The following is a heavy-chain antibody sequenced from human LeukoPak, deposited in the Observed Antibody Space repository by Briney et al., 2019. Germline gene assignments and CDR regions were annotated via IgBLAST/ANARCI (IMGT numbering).Heavy chain of an antibody. CDR2: IFGIGVRT. D-gene: IGHD6-19*01. CDR1: GFTFSSYS. Sequence: PGGSLGLSCAASGFTFSSYSMNWVRQAPGKGLEWVSGIFGIGVRTNYADSVKGRFTISRENSKTTVYLTMNSLRAEETAVYYCAKTTTGYSSGRFPGWPVDYWGQGTLVTVSS. CDR3: AKTTTGYSSGRFPGWPVDY. J-gene: IGHJ4*02. V-gene: IGHV3-23*01.